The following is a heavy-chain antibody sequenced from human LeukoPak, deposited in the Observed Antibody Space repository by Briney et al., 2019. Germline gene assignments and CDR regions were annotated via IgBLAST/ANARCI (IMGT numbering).Heavy chain of an antibody. J-gene: IGHJ6*03. Sequence: MASETLSLTCTVSGGSISSRGYYWGWIRQPPGKGLEWIGTIFHSGSTYYNPSLRSRVTISLDTSKNQFSLKLSSVAAADTAVYYCARCFGVAAADKGYYYMDVWGIGTTVTVSS. D-gene: IGHD6-13*01. CDR3: ARCFGVAAADKGYYYMDV. V-gene: IGHV4-39*01. CDR2: IFHSGST. CDR1: GGSISSRGYY.